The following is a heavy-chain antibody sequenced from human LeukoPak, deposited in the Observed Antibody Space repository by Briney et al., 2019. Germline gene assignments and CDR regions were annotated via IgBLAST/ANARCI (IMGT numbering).Heavy chain of an antibody. CDR1: GGSISSSSYY. V-gene: IGHV4-39*07. Sequence: SETLSLTCTVSGGSISSSSYYWGWIRQPPGKGLEWIGSIYYSGSTYYNPSLKSRVTISVDTSKNQFSLKLSSVTAADTAVYYCARDGRVVVVPAAMTKRDAFDIWGQGTMVTVSS. D-gene: IGHD2-2*01. J-gene: IGHJ3*02. CDR2: IYYSGST. CDR3: ARDGRVVVVPAAMTKRDAFDI.